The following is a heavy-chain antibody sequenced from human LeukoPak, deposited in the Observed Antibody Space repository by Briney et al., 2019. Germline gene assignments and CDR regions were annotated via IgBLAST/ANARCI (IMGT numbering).Heavy chain of an antibody. D-gene: IGHD2-15*01. Sequence: GGSLRLSCAASGFTFSRYNMNWVRQAPGKGLEWVSSISSSSSYIYYADSVKGRFTISRDNAKNSLYLQMNSLRAEDTAVYYCARARYCSGGSCYLALGYWGQGTLVTVSS. CDR3: ARARYCSGGSCYLALGY. CDR1: GFTFSRYN. CDR2: ISSSSSYI. V-gene: IGHV3-21*01. J-gene: IGHJ4*02.